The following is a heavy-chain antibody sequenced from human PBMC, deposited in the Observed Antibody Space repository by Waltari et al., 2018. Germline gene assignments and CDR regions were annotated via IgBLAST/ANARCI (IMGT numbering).Heavy chain of an antibody. CDR3: AREYYYDTRWIDY. J-gene: IGHJ4*02. CDR1: GGSIISDTYY. D-gene: IGHD3-22*01. Sequence: QLQLQESGPGLVTPSETLSLTCTVSGGSIISDTYYWGWIRQPPGKGLEWIGSMYYNGRPSYNPSLKSRVTVSVDTSKNQFSLKLNSVTAADTAVYYCAREYYYDTRWIDYWGQGTQVTVSS. CDR2: MYYNGRP. V-gene: IGHV4-39*07.